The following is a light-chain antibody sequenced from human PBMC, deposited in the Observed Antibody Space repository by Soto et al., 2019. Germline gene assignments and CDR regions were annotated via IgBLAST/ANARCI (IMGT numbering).Light chain of an antibody. J-gene: IGLJ1*01. CDR1: SSDVGDNKF. Sequence: QSALTQPPSASGSPGQSVTISCTGTSSDVGDNKFVSWYQQYPGKAPKLMIYEVTKRPLGVPDRFSGSKSGNTASLTVSGLQAEDEADYYCGSYTGINNYVFGTETKLTVL. CDR2: EVT. V-gene: IGLV2-8*01. CDR3: GSYTGINNYV.